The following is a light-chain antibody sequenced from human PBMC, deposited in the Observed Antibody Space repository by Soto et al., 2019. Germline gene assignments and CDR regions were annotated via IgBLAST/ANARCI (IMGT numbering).Light chain of an antibody. V-gene: IGKV1-39*01. J-gene: IGKJ1*01. CDR2: TTS. Sequence: DIQMTQSPSSLSASVGDRVTLTCRASQVITSYLNWYQQKPGKAPKLLIYTTSSLPSGVPSRFRGSGSGTDFTLTISSLQPEDFATYYCQQSATKMWTFGQGTKVEIK. CDR1: QVITSY. CDR3: QQSATKMWT.